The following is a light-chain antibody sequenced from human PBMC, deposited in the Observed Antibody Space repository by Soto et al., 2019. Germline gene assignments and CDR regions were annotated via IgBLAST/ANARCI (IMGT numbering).Light chain of an antibody. Sequence: IVLTQSPGTLSLSPGERATLSCRASQSVSSSYLAWYQQKPGRAPRLLIYGASSRATGIPDRFSGSGSGTDFTLTISRLEPEDFAVYYCQQYAASRTFGQGTKVDIK. CDR1: QSVSSSY. V-gene: IGKV3-20*01. CDR3: QQYAASRT. J-gene: IGKJ1*01. CDR2: GAS.